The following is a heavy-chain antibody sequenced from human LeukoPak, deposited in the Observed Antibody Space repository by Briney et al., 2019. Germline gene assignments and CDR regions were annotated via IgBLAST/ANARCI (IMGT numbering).Heavy chain of an antibody. CDR2: IRTKTDGGTT. CDR3: TTGGPRRH. V-gene: IGHV3-15*01. CDR1: GFIFTNAW. Sequence: GSLRLSCAASGFIFTNAWMNWVRQAPGKGLEWVGLIRTKTDGGTTDNAAPVKGRFAISRDDSRNMLFLQMNSLKTEDTGVYYCTTGGPRRHWGQGTLVTVSS. J-gene: IGHJ4*02. D-gene: IGHD3-16*01.